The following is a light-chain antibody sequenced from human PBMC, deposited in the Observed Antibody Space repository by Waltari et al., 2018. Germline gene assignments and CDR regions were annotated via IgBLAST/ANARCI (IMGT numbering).Light chain of an antibody. V-gene: IGLV3-21*01. J-gene: IGLJ1*01. CDR1: NLESKS. CDR3: QVWDANTDPGV. CDR2: YDN. Sequence: SYVLTPPPSVSVAPGETARITCGGNNLESKSVHWYRQRPGRAPVVVISYDNDRAAGIPERFSGSNSGNTATLTISRVEAGDEADYYCQVWDANTDPGVFGTGTEVTVL.